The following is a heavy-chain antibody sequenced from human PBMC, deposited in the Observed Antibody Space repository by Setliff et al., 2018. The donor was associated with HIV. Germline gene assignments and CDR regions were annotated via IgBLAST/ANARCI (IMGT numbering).Heavy chain of an antibody. V-gene: IGHV4-38-2*01. J-gene: IGHJ4*02. D-gene: IGHD3-10*01. Sequence: SETLSLTCVVSGYSIGTGYHWAWIRQSPGKGLEWIANIHHTGATYYGPSLKSRATISMDKSNNHFSLDLTSVTATDTAMYYCATYGSGSALEYWGQGTLVTVSS. CDR3: ATYGSGSALEY. CDR2: IHHTGAT. CDR1: GYSIGTGYH.